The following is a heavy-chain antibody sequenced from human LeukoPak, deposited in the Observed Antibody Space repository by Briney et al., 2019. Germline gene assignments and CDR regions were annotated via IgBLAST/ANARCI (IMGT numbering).Heavy chain of an antibody. CDR1: GLTFKNYA. J-gene: IGHJ4*02. CDR2: IGENGGAT. Sequence: GGSLRLPCAASGLTFKNYAMSWVRQAPGKGLEWVSAIGENGGATYYGDSVKGRFTISRDNSKNTLFLQMNSLRAEDTAVYYCAQVWFRVGFYFDNWGQGTQVTVSS. CDR3: AQVWFRVGFYFDN. D-gene: IGHD3-10*01. V-gene: IGHV3-23*01.